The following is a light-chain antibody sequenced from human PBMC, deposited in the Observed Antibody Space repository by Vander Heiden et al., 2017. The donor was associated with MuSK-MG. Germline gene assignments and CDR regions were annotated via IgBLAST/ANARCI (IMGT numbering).Light chain of an antibody. CDR3: QQSYGVHG. J-gene: IGKJ3*01. V-gene: IGKV1-39*01. Sequence: IQMTQSPSSLSASVGDRVTITCRASQTISSYVHWYQQKPGKAPKLLIYSASSLQSGVPFRFSGSGSGTDFTLTISRLQPEDSANYYCQQSYGVHGFGRGTKVEIK. CDR2: SAS. CDR1: QTISSY.